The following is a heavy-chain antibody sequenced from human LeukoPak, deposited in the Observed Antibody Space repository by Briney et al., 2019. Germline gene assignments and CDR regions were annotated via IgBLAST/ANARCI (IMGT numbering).Heavy chain of an antibody. V-gene: IGHV3-23*01. CDR3: AKAYSSGYLS. J-gene: IGHJ4*02. D-gene: IGHD6-25*01. CDR1: GFTFSSYA. Sequence: GGSLRLSCAASGFTFSSYAMSWVRQAPGKGLEWVSTISGGGGSTYYADSVKGRFTSSRDNSENTLYLQVNSLRAEDTAVYYCAKAYSSGYLSWGQGTLVTVSS. CDR2: ISGGGGST.